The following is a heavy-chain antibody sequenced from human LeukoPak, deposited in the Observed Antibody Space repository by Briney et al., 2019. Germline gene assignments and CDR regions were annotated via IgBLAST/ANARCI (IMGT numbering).Heavy chain of an antibody. CDR1: GFTFSTYW. V-gene: IGHV3-23*01. CDR2: ISGSGGST. D-gene: IGHD5-18*01. Sequence: GGSLRLSCAASGFTFSTYWMSWARQAPGKGLEWVSAISGSGGSTYYADSVKGRFTISRDNSKNTLYLQMNSLRAEDTAVYYCAKDGGRDSYGSHWGQGTLVTVSS. CDR3: AKDGGRDSYGSH. J-gene: IGHJ4*02.